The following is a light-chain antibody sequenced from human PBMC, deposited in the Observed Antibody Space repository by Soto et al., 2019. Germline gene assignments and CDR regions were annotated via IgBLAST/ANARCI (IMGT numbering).Light chain of an antibody. V-gene: IGKV1-39*01. CDR2: ASF. J-gene: IGKJ2*01. CDR1: QSIASF. CDR3: QQSYITPYT. Sequence: DIQMTQSPSSLSVSVGDRVTITCRASQSIASFLNWYQQKPGKAPKLVIYASFNLQSGVPSRFSGSGSGTDFTLTISSLQPEDFATYYCQQSYITPYTFGQGTILEIK.